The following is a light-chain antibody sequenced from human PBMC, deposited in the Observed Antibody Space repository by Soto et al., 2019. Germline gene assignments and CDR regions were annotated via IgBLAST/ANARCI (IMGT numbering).Light chain of an antibody. CDR3: QQYNSYST. CDR1: QSIRTW. J-gene: IGKJ1*01. Sequence: DIQITQSPSPLPASVGDRVTIACRASQSIRTWLAWYQQKPGKAPKLLIYDASSLESGVPSRFSGSGSGTEFTLTISSLQPEDFASYYCQQYNSYSTFGQGTKVDIK. V-gene: IGKV1-5*01. CDR2: DAS.